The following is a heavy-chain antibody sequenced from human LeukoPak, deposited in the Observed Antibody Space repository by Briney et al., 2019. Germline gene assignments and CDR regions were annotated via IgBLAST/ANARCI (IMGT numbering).Heavy chain of an antibody. CDR1: GYTFTGYY. CDR2: IKQDGSEK. J-gene: IGHJ4*02. D-gene: IGHD3-16*01. Sequence: ASVKVSCKASGYTFTGYYMHWVRQAPGKGLEWVANIKQDGSEKYYVDSVKGRFTISRDKAKNSLYLQMNSLRAEDTAVYYCARDHNYASDYWGQGTLVTVSS. CDR3: ARDHNYASDY. V-gene: IGHV3-7*01.